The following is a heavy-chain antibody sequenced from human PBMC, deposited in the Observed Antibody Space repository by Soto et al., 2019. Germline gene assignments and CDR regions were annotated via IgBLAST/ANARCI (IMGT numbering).Heavy chain of an antibody. Sequence: ASVKVSCKASGYTFTSYYMHWVRQAPGQGLEWMGIINPSGGSTSYAQKFQGRVTMTRDTSTSTVYMELSSLRSEDTAVYYCARGYSSSWYRRYGMDVWGQGTTVIVSS. CDR3: ARGYSSSWYRRYGMDV. CDR2: INPSGGST. CDR1: GYTFTSYY. V-gene: IGHV1-46*01. J-gene: IGHJ6*02. D-gene: IGHD6-13*01.